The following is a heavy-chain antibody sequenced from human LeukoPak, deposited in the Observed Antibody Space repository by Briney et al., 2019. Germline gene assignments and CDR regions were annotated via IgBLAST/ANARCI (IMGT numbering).Heavy chain of an antibody. V-gene: IGHV4-59*08. CDR3: ARRISGGSSDY. J-gene: IGHJ4*02. CDR1: GGSISSYH. Sequence: PSETLSLTCTVSGGSISSYHWSWIRQPPGKGLEWIGYIYSSGSTRYNPSLKSRVAISVDTSKNQFSLKLSSVTAADTAVYYCARRISGGSSDYWGQGTLVTVSS. D-gene: IGHD2-15*01. CDR2: IYSSGST.